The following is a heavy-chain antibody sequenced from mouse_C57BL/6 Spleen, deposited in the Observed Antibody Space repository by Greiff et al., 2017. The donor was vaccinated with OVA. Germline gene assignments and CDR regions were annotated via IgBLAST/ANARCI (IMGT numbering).Heavy chain of an antibody. V-gene: IGHV2-5*01. CDR2: IWRGGST. CDR3: AKTRGYDYGSYAMDY. CDR1: GFSLTSYG. J-gene: IGHJ4*01. D-gene: IGHD2-4*01. Sequence: VQLQESGPGLVQPSQSLSITCTVSGFSLTSYGVHWVRQSPGKGLEWLGVIWRGGSTDYNAAFMSRLSITKDNSKSQVFFKMNSLQADDTAIYYCAKTRGYDYGSYAMDYWGQGTSVTVSS.